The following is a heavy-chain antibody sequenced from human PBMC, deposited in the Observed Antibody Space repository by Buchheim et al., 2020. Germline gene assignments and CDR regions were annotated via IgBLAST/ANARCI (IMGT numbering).Heavy chain of an antibody. J-gene: IGHJ4*02. CDR1: RNTFTSYD. CDR3: ASGKGYCTHGACYTTNFDS. V-gene: IGHV1-8*01. D-gene: IGHD2-8*01. CDR2: MNPNSGST. Sequence: QVRLVQSGAEVKKPGASVKVSCKTPRNTFTSYDINWVRQASGQGLEWMGWMNPNSGSTGYAQKFQGRVTMTRNISTSTAYMELSSLRSEDTAVYYCASGKGYCTHGACYTTNFDSWGQGT.